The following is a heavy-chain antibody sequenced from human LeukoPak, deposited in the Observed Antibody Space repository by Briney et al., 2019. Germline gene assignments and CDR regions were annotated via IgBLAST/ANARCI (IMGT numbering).Heavy chain of an antibody. V-gene: IGHV3-20*04. CDR2: INWNGGST. D-gene: IGHD3-10*01. J-gene: IGHJ4*02. CDR1: GFTFDDCG. Sequence: PGGSLRLSCAASGFTFDDCGMSWVRQAPGKGLEWVSGINWNGGSTGYADSVKGRFTISRDNAKNSLYLQMNSLRAEDTALYYCARGNFYSGSGSSPLDYWGQGTLVTVSS. CDR3: ARGNFYSGSGSSPLDY.